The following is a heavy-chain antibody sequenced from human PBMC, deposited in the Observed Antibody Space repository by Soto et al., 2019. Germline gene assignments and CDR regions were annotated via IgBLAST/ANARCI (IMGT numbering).Heavy chain of an antibody. CDR3: ETAPSRILFSDY. J-gene: IGHJ4*02. V-gene: IGHV1-24*01. CDR2: FDPEDGET. D-gene: IGHD2-15*01. Sequence: ASVKVSCKVSGYTLTELSMHWVRQAPGKGLEWMGGFDPEDGETIYAQKFQGRVTMTEDTSTDTAYMELSSLRSEDTAVYYCETAPSRILFSDYWGQGTLVTVSS. CDR1: GYTLTELS.